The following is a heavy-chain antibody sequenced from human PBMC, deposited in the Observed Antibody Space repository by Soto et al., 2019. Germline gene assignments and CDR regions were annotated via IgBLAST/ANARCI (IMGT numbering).Heavy chain of an antibody. D-gene: IGHD3-22*01. V-gene: IGHV1-69*02. CDR3: SRGGGGSSGYYYYPFDY. J-gene: IGHJ4*02. CDR1: GGTFSSYT. Sequence: SVKVSCKASGGTFSSYTISWVRQAPGQGLEWMGRIIPILGIANYAQKFQGRVTITADKSTSTAYMELSSLRSEDTAVYFFSRGGGGSSGYYYYPFDYWGQGTLVTVSS. CDR2: IIPILGIA.